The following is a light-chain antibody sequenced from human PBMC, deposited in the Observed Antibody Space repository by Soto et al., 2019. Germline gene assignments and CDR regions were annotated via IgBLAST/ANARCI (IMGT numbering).Light chain of an antibody. CDR1: QSVSSSY. CDR2: GAS. V-gene: IGKV3-20*01. J-gene: IGKJ4*01. Sequence: EIMLTQSPGTLSLSPGERATLSCRASQSVSSSYLAWYQQKPGQAPRLLIYGASSRATGIPDRFSGSGSGTDFTLTISRLEPEDFAVYYCHQYDSSPLTFGGGTKVEIK. CDR3: HQYDSSPLT.